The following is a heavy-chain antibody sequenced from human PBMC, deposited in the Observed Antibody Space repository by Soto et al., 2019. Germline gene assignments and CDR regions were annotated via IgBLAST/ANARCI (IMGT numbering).Heavy chain of an antibody. CDR3: AIYYDISGYYPAY. CDR2: LSYSGNT. J-gene: IGHJ4*02. V-gene: IGHV4-39*01. Sequence: PSETLSLTCTVSDDSISSSRHYWGWIRQPPGKGLEWIGCLSYSGNTYYNPSLKSRLIVSVDASKNQFFLKLSSVTAADTAVYYCAIYYDISGYYPAYWGQGTLVTVSS. D-gene: IGHD3-22*01. CDR1: DDSISSSRHY.